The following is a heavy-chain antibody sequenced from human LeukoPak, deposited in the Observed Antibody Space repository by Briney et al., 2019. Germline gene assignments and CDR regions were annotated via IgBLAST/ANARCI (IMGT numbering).Heavy chain of an antibody. CDR1: GFTFDDYA. Sequence: GRSLRLSCSASGFTFDDYAVSWFGQAPGKGLEWVGFIRSKAFGGTPEYAASVRGRFTISRDDSKSIAYLQMNSLKTEDTAVYYCTRNTVTVHFDYWRQGTLVTVSS. J-gene: IGHJ4*02. D-gene: IGHD2-21*02. V-gene: IGHV3-49*03. CDR3: TRNTVTVHFDY. CDR2: IRSKAFGGTP.